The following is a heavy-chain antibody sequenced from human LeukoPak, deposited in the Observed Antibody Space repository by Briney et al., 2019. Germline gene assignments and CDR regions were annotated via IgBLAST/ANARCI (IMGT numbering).Heavy chain of an antibody. V-gene: IGHV3-7*01. Sequence: GGSLRLSCAASGFTFSSYWMSWVRQAPGEGRGWVANIKQEVREKNYADSVEGRFTIYRDNAKNSLYLQMNSLRAEDTAVYYCARDFFCDPNRFDYWGQGTLVTVSS. CDR1: GFTFSSYW. D-gene: IGHD1-14*01. CDR2: IKQEVREK. J-gene: IGHJ4*02. CDR3: ARDFFCDPNRFDY.